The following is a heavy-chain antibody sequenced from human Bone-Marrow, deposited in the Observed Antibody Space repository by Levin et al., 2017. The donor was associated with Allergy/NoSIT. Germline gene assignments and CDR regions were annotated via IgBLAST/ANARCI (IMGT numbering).Heavy chain of an antibody. J-gene: IGHJ4*02. Sequence: SETLSLTCTVSGASISSGEYYWSWIRQTPQKGLEWIGYTYYSGSTYYKPSLRGRITVSVDTSKNQFFLELRSVTVADTAVYYCARETPIPVAGTTDYWGQGALVTVSS. CDR1: GASISSGEYY. CDR3: ARETPIPVAGTTDY. CDR2: TYYSGST. D-gene: IGHD6-19*01. V-gene: IGHV4-30-4*01.